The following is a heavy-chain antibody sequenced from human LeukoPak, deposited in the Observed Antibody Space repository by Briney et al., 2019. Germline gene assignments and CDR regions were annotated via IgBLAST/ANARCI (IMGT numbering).Heavy chain of an antibody. CDR3: ARGPYSYDSSGAFDI. D-gene: IGHD3-22*01. V-gene: IGHV4-4*02. Sequence: KPSGTLSLTCAVSGGSISSSNWWSWVRQPPGKGLKWIGEIYHSGSTNYNPSLKSRIIISLDKSKNQFSLRLSSVTAADTAVYFCARGPYSYDSSGAFDIWGQGTMVTVSS. CDR1: GGSISSSNW. J-gene: IGHJ3*02. CDR2: IYHSGST.